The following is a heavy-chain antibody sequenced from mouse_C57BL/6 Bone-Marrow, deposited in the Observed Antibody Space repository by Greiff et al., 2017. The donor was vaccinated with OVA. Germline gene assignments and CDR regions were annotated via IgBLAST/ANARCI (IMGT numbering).Heavy chain of an antibody. V-gene: IGHV1-19*01. CDR2: INPYNGGT. CDR1: GYTFTTYY. J-gene: IGHJ4*01. CDR3: ARSEDEDGFGYAMDY. Sequence: VQLQQSGPVLVKPGASVKMSCKASGYTFTTYYMNWVKQSHGKSLEWIGVINPYNGGTSYNQKFKGKATLTVDKSSSPAYMELNSLTSEDSAVYYWARSEDEDGFGYAMDYWGQGTSVTVSS.